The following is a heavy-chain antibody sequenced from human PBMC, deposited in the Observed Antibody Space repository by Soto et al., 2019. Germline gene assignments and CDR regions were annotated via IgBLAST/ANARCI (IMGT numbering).Heavy chain of an antibody. Sequence: PSETLSLTCAVSGGSISSSNWWSWVRQPPGKGLEWIGEIYHSGSTNYNPPLKSRVTISVDKSKNQFSLKLSSVTAADTAVYYCAKLESYSSSWSDLWGQGTLVTVSS. CDR1: GGSISSSNW. J-gene: IGHJ5*02. V-gene: IGHV4-4*02. D-gene: IGHD6-13*01. CDR3: AKLESYSSSWSDL. CDR2: IYHSGST.